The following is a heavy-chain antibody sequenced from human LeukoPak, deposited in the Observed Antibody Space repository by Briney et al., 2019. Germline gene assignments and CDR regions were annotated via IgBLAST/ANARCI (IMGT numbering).Heavy chain of an antibody. Sequence: ASVKVSCKASGYTFTSYGISWVRQAPGQGLEGMGWISAYNGNTNYAQKLQGRVTMTTDTSTSTAYMELRSLRSDDTAVYYCARVGSPAGTGYYYYMDVWGKGTTVTVSS. V-gene: IGHV1-18*01. CDR1: GYTFTSYG. J-gene: IGHJ6*03. CDR2: ISAYNGNT. D-gene: IGHD1-14*01. CDR3: ARVGSPAGTGYYYYMDV.